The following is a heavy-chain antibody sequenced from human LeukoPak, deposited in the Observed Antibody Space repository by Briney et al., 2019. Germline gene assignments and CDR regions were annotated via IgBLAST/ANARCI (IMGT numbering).Heavy chain of an antibody. Sequence: GGSLRLSCAASGFTFSSYAMSWVRQAPGKGLEWGSAISGSGGSTYYADSVKGRFTISRDNSKNTLYLQMNSLRAEDTAVYYCAKRDEMRITMIVVVSFDYWGQGTLVTVSS. V-gene: IGHV3-23*01. D-gene: IGHD3-22*01. CDR3: AKRDEMRITMIVVVSFDY. CDR2: ISGSGGST. J-gene: IGHJ4*02. CDR1: GFTFSSYA.